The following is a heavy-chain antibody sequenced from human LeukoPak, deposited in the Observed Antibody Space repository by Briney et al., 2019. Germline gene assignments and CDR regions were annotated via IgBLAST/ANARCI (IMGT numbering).Heavy chain of an antibody. J-gene: IGHJ4*02. Sequence: GGSLRLSCAASGFTFSNYAMGWVRQAPGKGLEWVSTISGTGGSTYYADSVKGRFTISRDNSKNTLYLQMNSLRAEDTAIYYCAKDRGSGWYEGYYFDYWGQGTLVTVSS. D-gene: IGHD6-19*01. CDR3: AKDRGSGWYEGYYFDY. V-gene: IGHV3-23*01. CDR2: ISGTGGST. CDR1: GFTFSNYA.